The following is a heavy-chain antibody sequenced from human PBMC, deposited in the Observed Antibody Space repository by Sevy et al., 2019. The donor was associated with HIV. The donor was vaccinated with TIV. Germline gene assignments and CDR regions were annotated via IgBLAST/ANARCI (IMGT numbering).Heavy chain of an antibody. V-gene: IGHV1-18*01. CDR2: ISAYNGNT. CDR1: GYTFTSYG. Sequence: ASVKVSCKASGYTFTSYGISWVRQAPGQGLEWMGWISAYNGNTNYAQKLQGRVSMTTDTSTSTAYMELRSLRSDDTAVYYCARVSRPRYYFDYWGQGTLVTVSS. J-gene: IGHJ4*02. CDR3: ARVSRPRYYFDY.